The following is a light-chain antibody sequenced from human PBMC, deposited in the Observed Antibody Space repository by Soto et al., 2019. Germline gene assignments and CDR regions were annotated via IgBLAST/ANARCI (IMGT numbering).Light chain of an antibody. V-gene: IGKV1-5*03. CDR1: QTISSW. J-gene: IGKJ1*01. CDR2: KAS. Sequence: DIKMTQSPSTLSVSVGDRVTINNRASQTISSWLAWYQQKPGKAPKLLIYKASTLKSGVPSRFSGSGSGTEYTLTISSLQPDDFATYYCQHYNSYSEAFGQGTKVDIK. CDR3: QHYNSYSEA.